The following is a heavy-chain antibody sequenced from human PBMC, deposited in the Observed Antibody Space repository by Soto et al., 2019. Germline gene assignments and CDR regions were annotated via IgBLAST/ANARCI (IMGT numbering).Heavy chain of an antibody. D-gene: IGHD3-3*02. CDR1: GFTFSSYA. J-gene: IGHJ5*02. CDR2: ISGSGGST. Sequence: GESLKISCAASGFTFSSYAMSWVRQAPGKGLEWVSAISGSGGSTYYADSVKGRFTISRDNSKNTLYLQMNSLRAEDTAVYYCAKSLAPTPVPNWFDPWGQGTLVTVSS. V-gene: IGHV3-23*01. CDR3: AKSLAPTPVPNWFDP.